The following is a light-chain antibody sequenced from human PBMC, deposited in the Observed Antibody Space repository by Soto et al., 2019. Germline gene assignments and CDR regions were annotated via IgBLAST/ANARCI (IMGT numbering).Light chain of an antibody. J-gene: IGKJ4*01. CDR3: QQYNNWPLT. CDR1: QSVSSSY. V-gene: IGKV3-15*01. CDR2: DTY. Sequence: ESVLTQSPATLSLSPGERATLSCRASQSVSSSYLAWYQQKPGQAPRLLIYDTYTRATGVPATFSGSGSGTEFTLTISSLQSEDFAVYYCQQYNNWPLTFGGGTKVDIK.